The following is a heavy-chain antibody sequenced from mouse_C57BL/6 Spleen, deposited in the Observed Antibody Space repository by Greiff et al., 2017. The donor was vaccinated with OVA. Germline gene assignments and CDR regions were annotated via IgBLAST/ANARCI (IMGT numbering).Heavy chain of an antibody. Sequence: QVQLQQPGAELVRPGSSVKLSCKASGYTFTSYWMDWVRQRPGQGLEWIGNIYPSGSETHYNQKFTDQATLTVDKSSSTAYMQLSSLTSENSAVYYGARWLLPDFDVWGTGTTVTVSS. J-gene: IGHJ1*03. CDR3: ARWLLPDFDV. CDR2: IYPSGSET. D-gene: IGHD2-3*01. CDR1: GYTFTSYW. V-gene: IGHV1-61*01.